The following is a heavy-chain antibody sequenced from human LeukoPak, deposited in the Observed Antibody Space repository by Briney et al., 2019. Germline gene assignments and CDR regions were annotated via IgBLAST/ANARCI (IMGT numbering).Heavy chain of an antibody. J-gene: IGHJ4*02. Sequence: ASVKVSCKASGGTFSSYAISWVRQAPGQGLEWMGRIIPILGIANYAQKLQGRVTMTTDTSTSTAYMELRSLRSDDTAVYYCARDKVRIFGVVPYGVSGYWGQGTLVTVSS. V-gene: IGHV1-69*04. CDR3: ARDKVRIFGVVPYGVSGY. CDR1: GGTFSSYA. CDR2: IIPILGIA. D-gene: IGHD3-3*01.